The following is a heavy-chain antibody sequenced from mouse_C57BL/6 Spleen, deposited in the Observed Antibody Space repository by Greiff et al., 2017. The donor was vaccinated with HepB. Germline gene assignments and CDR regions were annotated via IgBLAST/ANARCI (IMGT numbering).Heavy chain of an antibody. D-gene: IGHD1-1*01. Sequence: QVQLKESGAELVRPGASVKLSCKASGYTFTDYYINWVKQRPGQGLEWIARIYPGSGNTYYNEKFKGKATLTAEKSSSTAYMQLSSLTSEDSAVYFCARAGGSSYSYAMDYWGQGTSVTVSS. CDR2: IYPGSGNT. CDR1: GYTFTDYY. CDR3: ARAGGSSYSYAMDY. V-gene: IGHV1-76*01. J-gene: IGHJ4*01.